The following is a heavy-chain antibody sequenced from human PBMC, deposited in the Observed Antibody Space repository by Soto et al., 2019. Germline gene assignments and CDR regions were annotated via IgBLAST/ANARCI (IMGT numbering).Heavy chain of an antibody. CDR2: IIPIFGTA. CDR1: GATFSSYT. J-gene: IGHJ4*02. V-gene: IGHV1-69*13. Sequence: PVNVSRKTSGATFSSYTISCVRQVPGQGLDWMGGIIPIFGTANYAQKFQGRVTITADESTSTAYMELSSLISEDTAVYYCARESRYCSGGSCYFLPGIDYWGQ. CDR3: ARESRYCSGGSCYFLPGIDY. D-gene: IGHD2-15*01.